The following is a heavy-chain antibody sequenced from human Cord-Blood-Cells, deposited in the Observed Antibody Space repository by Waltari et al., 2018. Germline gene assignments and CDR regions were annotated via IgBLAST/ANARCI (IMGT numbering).Heavy chain of an antibody. CDR3: ATNYGSGSYYNDY. CDR1: GGSISSYY. V-gene: IGHV4-4*07. J-gene: IGHJ4*02. CDR2: IYTSGST. Sequence: QVQLQESGPGLVKPSETLSLTCTVSGGSISSYYWSWIRQPAGKGLEWIGRIYTSGSTNYNPSLESRVTMAGDTSKNQFSLKLSSVTAADTAVYYCATNYGSGSYYNDYWGQGTLVTVSS. D-gene: IGHD3-10*01.